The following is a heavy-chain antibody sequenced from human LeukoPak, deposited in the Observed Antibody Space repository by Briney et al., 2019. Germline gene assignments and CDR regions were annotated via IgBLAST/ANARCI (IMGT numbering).Heavy chain of an antibody. CDR1: GYSISSGYY. V-gene: IGHV4-38-2*02. D-gene: IGHD5-18*01. Sequence: SETLSLTCTVSGYSISSGYYWGWIRQPAGGGLEWIGRMHTTGSTYYSPSLKSRVTMSIDKSKNQFSLRLSSVTAADTALYFCARERAGWIHALDIWGQGTIVTVSS. CDR3: ARERAGWIHALDI. J-gene: IGHJ3*02. CDR2: MHTTGST.